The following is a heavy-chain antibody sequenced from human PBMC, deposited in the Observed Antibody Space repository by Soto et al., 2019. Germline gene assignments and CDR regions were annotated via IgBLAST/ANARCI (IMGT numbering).Heavy chain of an antibody. D-gene: IGHD5-12*01. CDR3: AKGDNLGPKTGYAFDP. V-gene: IGHV6-1*01. CDR1: GESVSSNTAS. CDR2: TYFRSKWYN. Sequence: SQTLSLTCAISGESVSSNTASWNWIRQSPSRGLEWLGRTYFRSKWYNDYAVSVKSRIIINPDTSNNQFSLQLNSVTPEDTAVYFCAKGDNLGPKTGYAFDPWGQGIMVTVSS. J-gene: IGHJ5*02.